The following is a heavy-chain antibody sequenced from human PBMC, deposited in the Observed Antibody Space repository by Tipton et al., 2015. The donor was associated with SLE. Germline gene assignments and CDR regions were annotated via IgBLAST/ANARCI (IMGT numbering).Heavy chain of an antibody. J-gene: IGHJ5*02. D-gene: IGHD5-24*01. V-gene: IGHV4-39*07. CDR2: IFYSGST. CDR1: GGAIRSSNY. Sequence: TLSLTCGVSGGAIRSSNYWCWIRQSPGRGLEWIASIFYSGSTYYNLSLKSRVTISIDTSKNQFSLTLSSVTAADTAVYYCAREEGDDSNWGWLDPWGHGTLVSVSS. CDR3: AREEGDDSNWGWLDP.